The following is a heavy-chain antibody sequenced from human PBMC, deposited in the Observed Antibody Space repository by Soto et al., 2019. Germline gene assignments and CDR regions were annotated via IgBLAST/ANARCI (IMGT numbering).Heavy chain of an antibody. D-gene: IGHD2-15*01. CDR2: ISSSSSYT. J-gene: IGHJ5*02. V-gene: IGHV3-11*06. CDR3: AREFSVVATLGNWFDP. CDR1: GFTFSDYY. Sequence: LRLSCAASGFTFSDYYMSWIRQAPGKGLEWVSYISSSSSYTNYADSVKGRFTISRDNAKNSLYLQMNSLRAEDTAVYYCAREFSVVATLGNWFDPWGQGTLVTVSS.